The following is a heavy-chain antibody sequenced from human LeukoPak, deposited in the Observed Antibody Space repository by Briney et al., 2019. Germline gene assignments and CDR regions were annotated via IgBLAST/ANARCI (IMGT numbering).Heavy chain of an antibody. CDR3: AREKRGFSNHFDY. J-gene: IGHJ4*02. CDR1: GGSFSGYY. Sequence: ETLSLTCAVYGGSFSGYYWSWIRQPPGKGLEWIGEINHSGSTNYNPSLKSRVTISVDTSKNQFSLKLSSVTAADTAVYYCAREKRGFSNHFDYWGQGTLVTVSS. V-gene: IGHV4-34*01. D-gene: IGHD5-12*01. CDR2: INHSGST.